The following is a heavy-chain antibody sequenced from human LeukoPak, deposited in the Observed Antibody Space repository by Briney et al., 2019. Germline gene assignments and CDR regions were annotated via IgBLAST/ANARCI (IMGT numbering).Heavy chain of an antibody. V-gene: IGHV1-2*02. CDR3: ARDRSTVVTSAVFDY. CDR1: GYTFTAYY. CDR2: INPNSGGT. D-gene: IGHD4-23*01. Sequence: ASVKVSCKASGYTFTAYYMHWVRQAPGQGLEWMGWINPNSGGTNYAQKFQGRVTMTRDTSISTAYMELSRLGSDDTAVYYCARDRSTVVTSAVFDYWGQGTLVTVSS. J-gene: IGHJ4*02.